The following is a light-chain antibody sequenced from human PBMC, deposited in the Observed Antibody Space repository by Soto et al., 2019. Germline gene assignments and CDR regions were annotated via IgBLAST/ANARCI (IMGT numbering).Light chain of an antibody. V-gene: IGKV1-5*01. J-gene: IGKJ1*01. CDR2: DAS. Sequence: DIQMTQSPSTLSASVGARVTITCRASQSIGRFLAWYQHQPGKAPKLLIYDASTWEIGVPSRFSGTGSGTEFTFSITSVQPEDFGTYYCQQCYMGWTFGQGTKVDFK. CDR1: QSIGRF. CDR3: QQCYMGWT.